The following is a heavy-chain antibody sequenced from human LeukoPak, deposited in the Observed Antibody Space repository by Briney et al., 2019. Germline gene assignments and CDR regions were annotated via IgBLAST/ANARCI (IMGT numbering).Heavy chain of an antibody. Sequence: GGSLRLSCAASGFTFSSYAMHWVRQAPGKGLEWVAVISYDGSNKYYADSVKGRFTISRDNSKNTLYLQMNSLRAEDTAVYYCARGLTGDPSRIDYWGQGTLVTVSS. CDR2: ISYDGSNK. J-gene: IGHJ4*02. CDR3: ARGLTGDPSRIDY. D-gene: IGHD7-27*01. V-gene: IGHV3-30-3*01. CDR1: GFTFSSYA.